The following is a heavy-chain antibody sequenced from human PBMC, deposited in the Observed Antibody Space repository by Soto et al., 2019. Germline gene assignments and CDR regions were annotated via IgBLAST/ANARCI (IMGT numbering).Heavy chain of an antibody. CDR1: GGSISSGGYY. CDR3: ARAYLGYCSSTSCLDFDY. V-gene: IGHV4-31*03. Sequence: SETLSLTCTVSGGSISSGGYYWSWIRQHPGKGLEWIGYIYYSGSTYYNPSLKSRVTISVDTSKNQFSLKLSSVTAADTAVYYCARAYLGYCSSTSCLDFDYWGQGTLVTVSS. J-gene: IGHJ4*02. CDR2: IYYSGST. D-gene: IGHD2-2*01.